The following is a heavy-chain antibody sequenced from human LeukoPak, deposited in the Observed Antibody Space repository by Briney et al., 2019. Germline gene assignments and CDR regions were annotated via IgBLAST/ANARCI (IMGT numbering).Heavy chain of an antibody. CDR1: GGSISSYY. CDR2: IYYSGST. Sequence: PSETLSLTCTVSGGSISSYYWSWIRQPPGKGLEWIGSIYYSGSTYYNPSLKSRVTISVDTSKNQFSLKLSSVTAADTAVYYCARDRITIFGVVIANHGWFDPWGQGTLVTVSS. J-gene: IGHJ5*02. V-gene: IGHV4-59*05. CDR3: ARDRITIFGVVIANHGWFDP. D-gene: IGHD3-3*01.